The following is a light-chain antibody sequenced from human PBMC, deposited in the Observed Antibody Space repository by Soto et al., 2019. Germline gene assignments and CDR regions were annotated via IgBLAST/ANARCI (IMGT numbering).Light chain of an antibody. CDR3: SSYTSSSTRV. CDR1: SSDVGGYNY. V-gene: IGLV2-14*01. Sequence: QSALTQPASVSGSPGQSITISCTGTSSDVGGYNYVSWYQQHPGKAPKLMIYEVSNRPSGVSNRFSGSKSGNTASLTISGLRAEDEADCYCSSYTSSSTRVFGGGTQLTVL. J-gene: IGLJ3*02. CDR2: EVS.